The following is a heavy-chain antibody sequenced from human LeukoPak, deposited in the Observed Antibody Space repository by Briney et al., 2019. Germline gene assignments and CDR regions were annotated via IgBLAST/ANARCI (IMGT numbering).Heavy chain of an antibody. CDR1: GFTFSSHA. CDR3: AREKGVARSSGWHAFDI. Sequence: GGSLRLTCAASGFTFSSHAMSWARQAPGKGLEWVSAVSARGENTYYADSVKGRFTISRDNSRNTLYLQMNSLRAEDTAVYFCAREKGVARSSGWHAFDIWGQGALVTVS. D-gene: IGHD6-19*01. CDR2: VSARGENT. V-gene: IGHV3-23*01. J-gene: IGHJ3*02.